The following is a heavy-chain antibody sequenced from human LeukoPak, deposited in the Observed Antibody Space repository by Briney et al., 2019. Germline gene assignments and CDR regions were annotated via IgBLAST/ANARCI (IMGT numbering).Heavy chain of an antibody. J-gene: IGHJ4*02. V-gene: IGHV4-39*01. CDR2: LCYSGSP. CDR3: ARQVVVVVAATRDYFDY. D-gene: IGHD2-15*01. Sequence: PSEPLSLTCTVSGGSIRSSSYYWGWIRRPPGEGLEWIGRLCYSGSPYCNPSLKSRVPISVDTSKNQFSLKLSSVTAADTAVYYCARQVVVVVAATRDYFDYWGQGTLVTVSS. CDR1: GGSIRSSSYY.